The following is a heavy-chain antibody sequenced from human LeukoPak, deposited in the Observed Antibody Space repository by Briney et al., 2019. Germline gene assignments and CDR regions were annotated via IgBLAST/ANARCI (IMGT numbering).Heavy chain of an antibody. CDR3: ARVVSADFWSGYPLDY. V-gene: IGHV3-7*04. CDR1: GFTFSSYS. J-gene: IGHJ4*02. CDR2: IKQDGSEK. Sequence: GGSLRLSCAASGFTFSSYSMNWVRQAPGKGLEWVANIKQDGSEKYYVDSVKGRFTISRDNAKNSLYLQMNSLRAEDTAVYYCARVVSADFWSGYPLDYWGQGTLVTVSS. D-gene: IGHD3-3*01.